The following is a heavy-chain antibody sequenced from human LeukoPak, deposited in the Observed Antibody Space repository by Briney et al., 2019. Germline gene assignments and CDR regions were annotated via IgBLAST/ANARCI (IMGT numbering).Heavy chain of an antibody. V-gene: IGHV3-48*01. J-gene: IGHJ3*02. Sequence: PGGSLRLSCAASEFTFSSYSMNWVRQAPGKGLEWVSYISSSSSTIYYADSVKGRFTISRDNAKNSLYLQMNSLRAEDTAVYYCARGRGFLDIWGQGTMVTVSS. D-gene: IGHD3-10*01. CDR1: EFTFSSYS. CDR2: ISSSSSTI. CDR3: ARGRGFLDI.